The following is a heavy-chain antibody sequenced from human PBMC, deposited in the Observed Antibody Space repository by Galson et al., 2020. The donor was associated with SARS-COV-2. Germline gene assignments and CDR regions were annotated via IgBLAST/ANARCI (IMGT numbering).Heavy chain of an antibody. J-gene: IGHJ1*01. D-gene: IGHD6-19*01. CDR2: IQADGSAE. CDR1: GFTFSRHW. CDR3: AGGSGWTPAY. V-gene: IGHV3-7*01. Sequence: GGSLTLSCSVSGFTFSRHWMNWVRQAPGKGLEWVAIIQADGSAEHYVDSVRGRFTISRDNAKNSLILQMNSLRVEDTAVYYCAGGSGWTPAYWGQGTLVTVSS.